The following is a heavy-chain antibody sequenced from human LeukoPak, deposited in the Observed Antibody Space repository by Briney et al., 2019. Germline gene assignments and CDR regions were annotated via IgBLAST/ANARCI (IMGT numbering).Heavy chain of an antibody. D-gene: IGHD1-26*01. J-gene: IGHJ3*02. CDR3: AKDQWELRDAFDS. CDR2: ISGSGGST. V-gene: IGHV3-23*01. Sequence: PGGSLRLSCAASGFTFSSYAMSWVRQAPGKGLEWVSAISGSGGSTYYADPVKGRFTISRDNSKNTLFLQMNSLRAEDTAVYYCAKDQWELRDAFDSWGQGTMVTVSS. CDR1: GFTFSSYA.